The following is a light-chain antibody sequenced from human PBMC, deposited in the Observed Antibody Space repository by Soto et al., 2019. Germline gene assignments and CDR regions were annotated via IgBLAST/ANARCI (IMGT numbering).Light chain of an antibody. CDR3: SSYTSSNTYV. J-gene: IGLJ1*01. CDR1: RSDFGSYNR. V-gene: IGLV2-18*02. CDR2: EVR. Sequence: QSALTQPPSVSGYPGQSVAISCTGTRSDFGSYNRVSWYQQPPGTAPKVMIYEVRNRPSGVPDRFSGSKSGNTASLTISGLQAEDEADYYCSSYTSSNTYVFGTGTKLTVL.